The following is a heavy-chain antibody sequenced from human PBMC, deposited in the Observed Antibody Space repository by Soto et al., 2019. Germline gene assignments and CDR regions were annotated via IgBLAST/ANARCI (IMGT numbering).Heavy chain of an antibody. CDR3: ARVLGGDYVAFDI. Sequence: PGGSLRLSCAASKSIFTGYGMHWVRQTPGKGLEWVAVIRFDGTDEHYADSVKGRFTISRDNAKNSLYLQMNSLRAEDTAVYYCARVLGGDYVAFDIWGQGTMVTVSS. V-gene: IGHV3-33*01. J-gene: IGHJ3*02. CDR2: IRFDGTDE. D-gene: IGHD4-17*01. CDR1: KSIFTGYG.